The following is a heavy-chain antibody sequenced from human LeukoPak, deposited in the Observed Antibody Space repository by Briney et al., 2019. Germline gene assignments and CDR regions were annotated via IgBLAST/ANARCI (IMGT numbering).Heavy chain of an antibody. CDR2: IYYSGST. D-gene: IGHD6-19*01. J-gene: IGHJ4*02. CDR1: GGSISSYY. V-gene: IGHV4-59*08. CDR3: ARFDSSGPPRYFDY. Sequence: SETLSLTCTVSGGSISSYYWSWIRQPPGKGLEWIGYIYYSGSTNYNPSLKSRVTISVDTSKNQFSLKLSSVTAADTAVYYCARFDSSGPPRYFDYWGQGTLVTVSS.